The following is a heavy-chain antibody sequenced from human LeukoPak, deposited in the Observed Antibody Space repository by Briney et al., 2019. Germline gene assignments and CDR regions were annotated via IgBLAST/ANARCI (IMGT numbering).Heavy chain of an antibody. CDR2: ISYDGSNK. D-gene: IGHD6-13*01. V-gene: IGHV3-30*04. J-gene: IGHJ4*02. CDR3: ARERSSSWYGTFDY. CDR1: GFTFSSYA. Sequence: PGGSLRLSCAASGFTFSSYAMHWVRQAPGKGLEWVAVISYDGSNKYCADSVKGRFTISRDNSKNTLYLQMNSLRAEDTAVYYCARERSSSWYGTFDYWGQGTLVTVSS.